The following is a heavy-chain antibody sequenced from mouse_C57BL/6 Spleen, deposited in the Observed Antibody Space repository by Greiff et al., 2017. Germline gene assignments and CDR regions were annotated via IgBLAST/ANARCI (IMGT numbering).Heavy chain of an antibody. CDR3: TGSSFYYGSSYAMDY. V-gene: IGHV6-3*01. Sequence: DVKLQESGGGLVQPGGSMKLSCVASGFTFSNYWMNWVRQSPEKGLEWGAQIRLKSDNYATDYAESVKGRFTISRDESKSSVYLQMNNLRAEDTGIYYCTGSSFYYGSSYAMDYWGQGTSVTVSS. D-gene: IGHD1-1*01. J-gene: IGHJ4*01. CDR2: IRLKSDNYAT. CDR1: GFTFSNYW.